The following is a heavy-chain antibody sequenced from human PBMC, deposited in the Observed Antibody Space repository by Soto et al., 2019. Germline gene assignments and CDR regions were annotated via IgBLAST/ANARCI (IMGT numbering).Heavy chain of an antibody. CDR2: IIPIIGTT. D-gene: IGHD3-10*01. CDR3: ARELKEPGSYYYYGMDV. V-gene: IGHV1-69*13. Sequence: ASVKVSCKASGGTFSSFGVTWVRQAPGQGLEWMGGIIPIIGTTKYAQKFQGRVTITADESTGTAYMDLSSLRSEDTAVYYCARELKEPGSYYYYGMDVWGQGTTVTVSS. CDR1: GGTFSSFG. J-gene: IGHJ6*02.